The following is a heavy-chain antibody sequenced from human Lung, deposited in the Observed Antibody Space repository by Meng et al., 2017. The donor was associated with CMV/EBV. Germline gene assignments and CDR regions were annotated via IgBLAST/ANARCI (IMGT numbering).Heavy chain of an antibody. V-gene: IGHV3-21*01. J-gene: IGHJ6*02. Sequence: GEXXKISCAASGFTFSSYSMNWVRQAPGKGLEWVSSISSSSSYIYYADSVKGRFTISRDNAKNSLYLQMNSLRAEDTAVYYCARDPGLDSAAYYDFWSGSPLYYYYGMDVXGQGXTVTVSS. CDR2: ISSSSSYI. CDR1: GFTFSSYS. D-gene: IGHD3-3*01. CDR3: ARDPGLDSAAYYDFWSGSPLYYYYGMDV.